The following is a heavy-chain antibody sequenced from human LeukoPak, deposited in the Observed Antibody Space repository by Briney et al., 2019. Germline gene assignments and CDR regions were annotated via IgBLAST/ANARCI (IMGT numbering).Heavy chain of an antibody. D-gene: IGHD6-13*01. Sequence: PGGSLRLSCAASGFTFDDYGMSWVRQAPGKGLEWVSGINWNGGSTGYADSVKGRFTISRDNAKNSLYLQMNSLRAEDTALYHCARRHSSSWWFDPRGQGTLVTVSS. J-gene: IGHJ5*02. CDR1: GFTFDDYG. V-gene: IGHV3-20*01. CDR2: INWNGGST. CDR3: ARRHSSSWWFDP.